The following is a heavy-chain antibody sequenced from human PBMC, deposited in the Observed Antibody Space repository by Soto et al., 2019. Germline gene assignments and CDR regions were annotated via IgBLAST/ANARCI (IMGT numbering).Heavy chain of an antibody. CDR1: GGSISSYY. Sequence: SETLSLTCTVSGGSISSYYWSWIRQPAGKGLEWIGRIYTSGSTNYNPSLKSRVTMSVDTSKNQFPLKLRSVTAADTALYYCARAYGYNSGWFPFDYWGQGTLVTVSS. CDR3: ARAYGYNSGWFPFDY. V-gene: IGHV4-4*07. CDR2: IYTSGST. J-gene: IGHJ4*02. D-gene: IGHD6-19*01.